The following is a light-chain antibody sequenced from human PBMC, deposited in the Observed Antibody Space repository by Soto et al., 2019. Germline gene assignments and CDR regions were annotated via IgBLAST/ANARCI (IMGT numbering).Light chain of an antibody. Sequence: DVVVTQSPGSLPVTPGEPASISCRSIQSLLHSNGYNYVDWYLQKPGQSPQLLIYLGSNRASGVPDRFSGSGSETDFTLTISRLEPEDFAVYYCQRYGTSLTWTFGQGTKVDIK. CDR1: QSLLHSNGYNY. CDR3: QRYGTSLTWT. J-gene: IGKJ1*01. V-gene: IGKV2-28*01. CDR2: LGS.